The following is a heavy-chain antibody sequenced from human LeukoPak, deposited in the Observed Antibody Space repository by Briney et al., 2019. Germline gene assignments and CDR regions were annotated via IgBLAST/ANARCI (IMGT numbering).Heavy chain of an antibody. Sequence: SETLSLTCAVYGGSFSGYYWSWIRQPPGKGLEWIGEINHSGSTNYNPSLKSRVTISVDTSKNQFSLKLSSVTAADTAVYYCARHSPQENYYDSSGYPDYWGQGTLVTVSS. J-gene: IGHJ4*02. CDR2: INHSGST. V-gene: IGHV4-34*01. CDR1: GGSFSGYY. D-gene: IGHD3-22*01. CDR3: ARHSPQENYYDSSGYPDY.